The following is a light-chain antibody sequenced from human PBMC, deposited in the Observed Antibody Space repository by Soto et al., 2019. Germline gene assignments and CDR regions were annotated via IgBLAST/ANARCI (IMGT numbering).Light chain of an antibody. CDR1: SGNSRDA. Sequence: QLVLTQSPSASASLGPSVKLTCTLSSGNSRDAIAWHQQQPETGPRYLLKFNIDGSHSKGDGSPDRFSGSSSGAERYLTISSLQSADYGDYYCQTWATGIPVFGGGTQLTVL. V-gene: IGLV4-69*01. CDR3: QTWATGIPV. J-gene: IGLJ2*01. CDR2: FNIDGSH.